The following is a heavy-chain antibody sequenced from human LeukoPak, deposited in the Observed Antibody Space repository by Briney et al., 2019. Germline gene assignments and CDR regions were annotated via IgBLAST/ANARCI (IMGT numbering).Heavy chain of an antibody. CDR1: GGSISSYY. D-gene: IGHD5-18*01. V-gene: IGHV4-4*07. CDR3: ARSGYRYGEIDY. Sequence: SETLSLTCTVSGGSISSYYWSWIRQPAGKGLEWIWRIYTSGSTNYNPSLKSRVTMSVDTSKNQYFLKLSAVTAADTAVYYCARSGYRYGEIDYWGPGTLVTVSS. J-gene: IGHJ4*02. CDR2: IYTSGST.